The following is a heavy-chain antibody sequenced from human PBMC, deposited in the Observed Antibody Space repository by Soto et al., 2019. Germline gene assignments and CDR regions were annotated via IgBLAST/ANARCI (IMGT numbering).Heavy chain of an antibody. CDR1: GYTFTSYD. V-gene: IGHV1-8*01. D-gene: IGHD3-16*01. CDR2: MHPNSANT. Sequence: QVQLVQSGAEVKKPGASVKVSCKASGYTFTSYDINWVRQATGQGLEWMGWMHPNSANTGYAQKFQGRVTMNRKTSISTAYMELSRMRSEETAVYYCAREGVRGMDVWGQGTTVTVSS. J-gene: IGHJ6*02. CDR3: AREGVRGMDV.